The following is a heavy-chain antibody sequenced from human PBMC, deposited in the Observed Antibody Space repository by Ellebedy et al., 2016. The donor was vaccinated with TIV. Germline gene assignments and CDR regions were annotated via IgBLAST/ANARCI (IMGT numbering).Heavy chain of an antibody. CDR3: TRDRMVRGVDY. J-gene: IGHJ4*02. CDR1: GFTFGDYA. CDR2: IRSKAYGGTT. V-gene: IGHV3-49*03. D-gene: IGHD3-10*01. Sequence: PGGSLRLSCTASGFTFGDYAMSWFRQAPGKGLEWVGFIRSKAYGGTTEYAASVKGRFTISRDDSRSIAYLQMNSLKTEDTAVYYCTRDRMVRGVDYWGQGTLVTVSS.